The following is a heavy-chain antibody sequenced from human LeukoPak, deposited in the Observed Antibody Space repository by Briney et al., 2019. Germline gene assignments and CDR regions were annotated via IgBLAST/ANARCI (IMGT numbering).Heavy chain of an antibody. V-gene: IGHV3-74*01. J-gene: IGHJ4*02. CDR1: GFTFSSYW. CDR2: INTDGSSI. Sequence: GGSLRLSCAASGFTFSSYWMHWVRQAPGKGLVWVSRINTDGSSISYADSVKGRFTISRDNAKNTLYLQMNSLRAEDTAVYYCARGGGYYYYDSAFDYWGQGTLVTVSS. D-gene: IGHD3-22*01. CDR3: ARGGGYYYYDSAFDY.